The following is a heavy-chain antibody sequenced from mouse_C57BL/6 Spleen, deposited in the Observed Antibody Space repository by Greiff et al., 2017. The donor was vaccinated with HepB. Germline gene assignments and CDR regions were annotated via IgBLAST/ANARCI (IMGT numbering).Heavy chain of an antibody. J-gene: IGHJ3*01. CDR3: ARDRPDYYGSPWFAY. CDR1: GYSITSGYY. CDR2: ISYDGSN. Sequence: EVHLVESGPGLVKPSQSLSLTCSVTGYSITSGYYWNWIRQFPGNKLEWMGYISYDGSNNYNPSLKNRISITRDTSKNQFFLKLNSVTTEDTATYYCARDRPDYYGSPWFAYWGQGTLVTVSA. D-gene: IGHD1-1*01. V-gene: IGHV3-6*01.